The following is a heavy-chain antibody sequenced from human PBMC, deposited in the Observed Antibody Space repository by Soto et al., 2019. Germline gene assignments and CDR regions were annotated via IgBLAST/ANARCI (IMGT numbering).Heavy chain of an antibody. Sequence: QVQLVQSGAEVKKPGASVKVSCKASGYTFSSYALHWVRQAPGQRLEWMGWINAANANVKYSQKFQDRLTITRDTSASTAYMELSSLRSEDTAVYYCARAVGQFDPWGKGTLVTVSS. J-gene: IGHJ5*02. D-gene: IGHD6-19*01. V-gene: IGHV1-3*01. CDR1: GYTFSSYA. CDR3: ARAVGQFDP. CDR2: INAANANV.